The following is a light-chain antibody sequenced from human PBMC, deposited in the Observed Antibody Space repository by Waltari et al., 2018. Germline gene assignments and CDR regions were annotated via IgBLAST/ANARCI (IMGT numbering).Light chain of an antibody. CDR3: QQYGSSPWT. J-gene: IGKJ1*01. Sequence: EIVLTQSPGTLSLSPGERATLSCRASQPINSNYLAWYQQKPGQAPRLLIFAASNRAAGIPDRFSGSGSGTDFTLTISRLEPEHLAVYYCQQYGSSPWTFGQGTKVEIK. CDR1: QPINSNY. CDR2: AAS. V-gene: IGKV3-20*01.